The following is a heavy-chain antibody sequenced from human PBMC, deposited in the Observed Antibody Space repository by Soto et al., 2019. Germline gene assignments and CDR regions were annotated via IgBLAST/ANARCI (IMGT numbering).Heavy chain of an antibody. D-gene: IGHD3-9*01. Sequence: GGSLRLSCAASGFTVSSYHMSWVRQAPGKGLEWVSIIYSAGSADFADSVKGRFTISRDDSKNTLYLQMNSLKTEDTAVYYCTTDLTDILPWDVWGQGTTVTVSS. CDR1: GFTVSSYH. CDR2: IYSAGSA. J-gene: IGHJ6*02. V-gene: IGHV3-66*01. CDR3: TTDLTDILPWDV.